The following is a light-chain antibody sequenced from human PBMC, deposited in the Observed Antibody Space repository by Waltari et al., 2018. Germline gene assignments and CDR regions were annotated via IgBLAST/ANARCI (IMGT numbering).Light chain of an antibody. CDR2: GAS. V-gene: IGKV3-20*01. J-gene: IGKJ1*01. CDR3: QHYLRLPVT. Sequence: EIVLTQSPGTLTLSIGERATLPCRASQSVSRALTSYQQKPGQAPRLLIYGASTRATGIPDRFSGSGSGTDFSLTISRLEPDDFAVYYCQHYLRLPVTFGQGTTVEI. CDR1: QSVSRA.